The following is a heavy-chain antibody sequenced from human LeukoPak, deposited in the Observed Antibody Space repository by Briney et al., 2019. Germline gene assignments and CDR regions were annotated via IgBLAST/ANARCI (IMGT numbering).Heavy chain of an antibody. D-gene: IGHD6-6*01. Sequence: GASVKVSCKASGYTFTGYYMHWVRQAPGQGLEWMGRINPNSGGTNYAQKFQGRVTMTRDTSISTAYMELSRLRSDDTAVYYCARDLAATNWFDPWGQGTLVTVSS. CDR2: INPNSGGT. J-gene: IGHJ5*02. CDR1: GYTFTGYY. CDR3: ARDLAATNWFDP. V-gene: IGHV1-2*06.